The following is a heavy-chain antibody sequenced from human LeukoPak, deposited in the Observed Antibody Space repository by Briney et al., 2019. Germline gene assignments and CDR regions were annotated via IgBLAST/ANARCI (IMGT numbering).Heavy chain of an antibody. J-gene: IGHJ4*02. D-gene: IGHD1-14*01. Sequence: GESLKISCKASGSTFTSYWSGWVRQLPGKGLEWMGIIYHGDSDTRYSPSFQGQVTISADKSINTAYLQWSSLKASDTAMYYCARRPTSSGIGDNLDYWGQGTLVTVSS. CDR3: ARRPTSSGIGDNLDY. CDR1: GSTFTSYW. V-gene: IGHV5-51*01. CDR2: IYHGDSDT.